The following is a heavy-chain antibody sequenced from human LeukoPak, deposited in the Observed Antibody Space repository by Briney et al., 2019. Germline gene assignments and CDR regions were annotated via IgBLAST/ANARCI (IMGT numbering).Heavy chain of an antibody. D-gene: IGHD3-22*01. Sequence: GGSLRPSCAASGFTVSSNYMSWVRRAPGKGRGGASVFYSGGRTYYADSVKGRFTISRDNSKNTLYLQMNSLRAEDTAVYYCARGQYYYDSSGCFDYWGQGTLVTVSS. CDR3: ARGQYYYDSSGCFDY. J-gene: IGHJ4*02. CDR1: GFTVSSNY. V-gene: IGHV3-53*01. CDR2: FYSGGRT.